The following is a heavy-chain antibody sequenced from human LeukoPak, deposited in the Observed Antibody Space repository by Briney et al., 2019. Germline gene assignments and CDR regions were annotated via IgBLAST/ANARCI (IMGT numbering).Heavy chain of an antibody. D-gene: IGHD6-19*01. CDR1: GFTFSDYY. CDR3: ARSTKGVAVAETYYYYGMDV. V-gene: IGHV3-11*01. Sequence: GGSLRLSCAASGFTFSDYYMSWIRQAPGKGLEWVSYISSSGSTIYYADFVKGRFTISRDNAKNSLYLQMNSLRAEDTAVYYCARSTKGVAVAETYYYYGMDVWGQGTTVTVSS. J-gene: IGHJ6*02. CDR2: ISSSGSTI.